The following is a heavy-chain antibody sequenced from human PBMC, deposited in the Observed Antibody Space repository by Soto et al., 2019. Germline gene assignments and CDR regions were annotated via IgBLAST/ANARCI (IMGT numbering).Heavy chain of an antibody. Sequence: GGSLRLSCAASGFTFSDYAMTWVRQAPGKGLEWVSGISGSGDSTYYADSAKGRFTISRDNSKNTVFLQMNSLSADDTAVYYCARQAGASPRGSNFNWGQGTLVTVSS. CDR1: GFTFSDYA. D-gene: IGHD3-10*01. CDR3: ARQAGASPRGSNFN. CDR2: ISGSGDST. J-gene: IGHJ4*02. V-gene: IGHV3-23*01.